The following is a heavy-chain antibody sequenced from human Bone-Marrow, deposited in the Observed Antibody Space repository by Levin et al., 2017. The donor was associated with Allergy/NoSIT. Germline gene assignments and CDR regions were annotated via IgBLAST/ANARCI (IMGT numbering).Heavy chain of an antibody. J-gene: IGHJ6*03. CDR3: TADLGLYSSSSPIYDYYYMNV. Sequence: PGGSLRLSCSASGFTFTYAWMSWVRQAPGKGLEWVGRIKSKSDGGTTDYAAPVKGRFTISRDDSKNTLSLQMNSLKIEDTALYYCTADLGLYSSSSPIYDYYYMNVWGKGTTVSVSS. D-gene: IGHD6-6*01. CDR2: IKSKSDGGTT. CDR1: GFTFTYAW. V-gene: IGHV3-15*01.